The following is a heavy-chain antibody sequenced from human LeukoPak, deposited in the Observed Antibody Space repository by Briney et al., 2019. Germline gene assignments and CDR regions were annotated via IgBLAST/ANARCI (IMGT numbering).Heavy chain of an antibody. Sequence: GGSLRLSCAASGFTFSSYAMSWARQAPGKGLEWVSAISGSGHSTYYADSVRGRFTISRDNSKNTLYLQMNSLRAEDTAVYYCARSYSNHLFGMDVWGQGTTVTVSS. D-gene: IGHD4-11*01. CDR3: ARSYSNHLFGMDV. CDR2: ISGSGHST. V-gene: IGHV3-23*01. J-gene: IGHJ6*02. CDR1: GFTFSSYA.